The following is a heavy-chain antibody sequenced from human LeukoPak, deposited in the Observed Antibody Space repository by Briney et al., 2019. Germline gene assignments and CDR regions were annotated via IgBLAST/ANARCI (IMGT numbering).Heavy chain of an antibody. CDR1: GGSISSSSYY. J-gene: IGHJ6*03. CDR2: IFYSGST. Sequence: SETLSLTCTVSGGSISSSSYYWGWIRQPPGKGLEWIGSIFYSGSTYYNPSLKSRVTMSVDTSKNQFSLKLSSVTAADTAVYYCARHGVRGVIRNPYYDYYMDVWGKGTTVTVSS. CDR3: ARHGVRGVIRNPYYDYYMDV. V-gene: IGHV4-39*07. D-gene: IGHD3-10*01.